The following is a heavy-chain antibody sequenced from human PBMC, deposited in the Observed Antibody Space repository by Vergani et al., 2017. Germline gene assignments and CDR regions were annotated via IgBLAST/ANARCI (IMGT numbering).Heavy chain of an antibody. CDR3: ARGRVRGVIIPHFDY. D-gene: IGHD3-10*01. CDR2: IWYDGSNK. J-gene: IGHJ4*02. Sequence: QVQLVESGGGVVQPGRSLRLSCAASGFTFSSYGMHWVRQAPGKGLEWVAVIWYDGSNKYYADSVKGRFTISRDNSKNTLYLQMNSLRAEDTAVYYCARGRVRGVIIPHFDYWGQGTLVTVSS. CDR1: GFTFSSYG. V-gene: IGHV3-33*08.